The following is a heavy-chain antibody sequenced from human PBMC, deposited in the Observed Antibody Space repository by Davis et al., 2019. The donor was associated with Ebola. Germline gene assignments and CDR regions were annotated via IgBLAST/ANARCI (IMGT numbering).Heavy chain of an antibody. Sequence: SETLSLTCSVSGGSISSYYWSWIRQPPGKGLEWIGEIYHSGSTNYNPSLKSRVTISVDKSKNQFSLKLSSVTAADTAVYYCASGTGRGFDYWGQGTLVTVSS. CDR2: IYHSGST. CDR1: GGSISSYY. V-gene: IGHV4-59*12. CDR3: ASGTGRGFDY. J-gene: IGHJ4*02. D-gene: IGHD7-27*01.